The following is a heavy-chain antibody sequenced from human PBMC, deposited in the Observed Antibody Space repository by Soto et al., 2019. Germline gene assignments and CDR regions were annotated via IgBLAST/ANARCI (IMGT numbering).Heavy chain of an antibody. D-gene: IGHD6-19*01. CDR2: ISGSGGST. CDR1: GFTFSSYA. CDR3: AKDKFPQTDPYSSGWYPQNY. Sequence: GGSLRLSCAASGFTFSSYAMSWVRQAPGKGLEWVSAISGSGGSTYYADSVKGRFTISRDNSKNTLYLQMNSLRAEDTAVYYCAKDKFPQTDPYSSGWYPQNYWGQGTLVTVSS. V-gene: IGHV3-23*01. J-gene: IGHJ4*02.